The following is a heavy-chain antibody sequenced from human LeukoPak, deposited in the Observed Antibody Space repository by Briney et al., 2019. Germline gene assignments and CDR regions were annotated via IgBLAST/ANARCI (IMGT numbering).Heavy chain of an antibody. CDR2: IHYSEST. V-gene: IGHV4-39*01. J-gene: IGHJ5*02. CDR3: ARHAKYNYFVP. CDR1: DGSVISDTYY. Sequence: SETLSLTCTVSDGSVISDTYYWGWIRQPPGKGLEWIVSIHYSESTYYTPSLKTPITMSVDTSKNQFSLKLRSVSAADTAVYFCARHAKYNYFVPWGQGTLVTVSS.